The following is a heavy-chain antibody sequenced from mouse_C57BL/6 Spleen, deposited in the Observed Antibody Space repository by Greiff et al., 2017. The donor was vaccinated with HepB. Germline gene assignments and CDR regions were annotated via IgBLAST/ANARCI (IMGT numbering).Heavy chain of an antibody. CDR2: ISYSGST. V-gene: IGHV3-1*01. J-gene: IGHJ4*01. D-gene: IGHD1-1*01. CDR3: ARAHYGYAMDY. CDR1: GYSITSGYD. Sequence: DVQLQESGPGMVKPSQSLSLTCTVTGYSITSGYDWHWIRHFPGNKLEWMGYISYSGSTNYNPSLKSRISITHDTSKNHFFLKLNSVTTEDTATYYCARAHYGYAMDYWGQGTSVTVSS.